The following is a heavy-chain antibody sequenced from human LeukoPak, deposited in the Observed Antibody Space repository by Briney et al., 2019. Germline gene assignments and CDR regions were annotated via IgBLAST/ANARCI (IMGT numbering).Heavy chain of an antibody. V-gene: IGHV3-30-3*01. Sequence: QPGRSLRLSCAASGFTFSSYAMHWVRQAPGKGLEWVAVISYDGSNKYYADSVKGRFTISRDNSKNTLYLQMNSLRAEDTAVYYCAREGLYYFDYWGQGTLVTVSS. J-gene: IGHJ4*02. CDR2: ISYDGSNK. CDR1: GFTFSSYA. D-gene: IGHD3-16*01. CDR3: AREGLYYFDY.